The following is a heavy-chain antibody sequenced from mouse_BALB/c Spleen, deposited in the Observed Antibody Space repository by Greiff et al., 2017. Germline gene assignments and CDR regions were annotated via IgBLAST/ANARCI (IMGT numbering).Heavy chain of an antibody. CDR3: ARGYYGSSGAWFAY. CDR1: GFSLTGYG. V-gene: IGHV2-6-7*01. D-gene: IGHD1-1*01. CDR2: IWGDGST. J-gene: IGHJ3*01. Sequence: VMLVESGPGLVAPSQSLSITCTVSGFSLTGYGVNWVRQPPGKGLEWLGMIWGDGSTDYNSALKSRLSISKDNSKSQVFLKMNSLQTDDTARYYCARGYYGSSGAWFAYWGQGTLVTVSA.